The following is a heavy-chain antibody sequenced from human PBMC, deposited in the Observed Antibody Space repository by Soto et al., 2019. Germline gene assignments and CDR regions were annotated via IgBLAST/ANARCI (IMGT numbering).Heavy chain of an antibody. Sequence: ASVKVSCKASGYSLTDYHIHWVRQAPGQGLEWLGRINPKSGCTSTSQKVKVWVTITRDRSISTVYMELTRLRSDDTAVYFCARGHSTDCSNGVCSFFYNHEMDVWGQGTTVTVSS. CDR2: INPKSGCT. D-gene: IGHD2-8*01. V-gene: IGHV1-2*04. CDR1: GYSLTDYH. J-gene: IGHJ6*02. CDR3: ARGHSTDCSNGVCSFFYNHEMDV.